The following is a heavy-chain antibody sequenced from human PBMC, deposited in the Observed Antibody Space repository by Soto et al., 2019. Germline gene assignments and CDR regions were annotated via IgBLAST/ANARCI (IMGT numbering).Heavy chain of an antibody. J-gene: IGHJ4*02. CDR3: AKEGIADFDY. CDR1: GFTFGSYG. D-gene: IGHD6-13*01. Sequence: LRRSCAASGFTFGSYGMHWVRQAPGKGLEWVAVISYDGSNKYYADSVKGRFTISRDNSKNTLYLQMNSLRAEDTAVYYCAKEGIADFDYWGQGTLVTVSS. CDR2: ISYDGSNK. V-gene: IGHV3-30*18.